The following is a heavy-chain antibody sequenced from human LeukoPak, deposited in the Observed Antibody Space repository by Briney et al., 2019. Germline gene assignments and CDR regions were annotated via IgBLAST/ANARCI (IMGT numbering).Heavy chain of an antibody. Sequence: GGSLRLSCAASGFTFSSYSMNWVRQAPGKGLEWVSSISSSSSYIYYADSVKGQFTISRDNAKNSLYLQMNSLRAEDAAVYYCARSSSSWYGPFDYWGQGTLVTVSS. J-gene: IGHJ4*02. CDR2: ISSSSSYI. CDR1: GFTFSSYS. CDR3: ARSSSSWYGPFDY. V-gene: IGHV3-21*01. D-gene: IGHD6-13*01.